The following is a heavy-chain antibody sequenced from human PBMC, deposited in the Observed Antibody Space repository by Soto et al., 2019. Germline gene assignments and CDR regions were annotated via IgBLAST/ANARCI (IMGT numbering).Heavy chain of an antibody. V-gene: IGHV3-49*04. CDR1: GFTFGDYA. CDR3: TRDPNEHIVVVTAHYYGMDV. Sequence: PGGSLRLSCTASGFTFGDYAMSWVRQAPGKGLEWVGFIRSKAYGGTTEYAASVKGRFTISRDDSESIAYLQMNSLKTEDTAVYYCTRDPNEHIVVVTAHYYGMDVWGQGTTVTVSS. J-gene: IGHJ6*02. D-gene: IGHD2-21*02. CDR2: IRSKAYGGTT.